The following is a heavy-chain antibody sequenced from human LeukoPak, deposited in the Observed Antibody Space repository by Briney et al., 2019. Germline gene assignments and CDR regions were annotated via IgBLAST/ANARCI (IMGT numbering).Heavy chain of an antibody. CDR2: IIPIFGTA. D-gene: IGHD3-22*01. J-gene: IGHJ5*02. V-gene: IGHV1-69*05. CDR3: ARGDYDSSGYYRTNWFDP. CDR1: GGTFSSYA. Sequence: ASVKVSCKASGGTFSSYAISWVRQAPGQGLKWMGGIIPIFGTANYAQKFQGRVTITTDESTSTAYMELSSLRSEDTAVYYCARGDYDSSGYYRTNWFDPWGQGTLVTVSS.